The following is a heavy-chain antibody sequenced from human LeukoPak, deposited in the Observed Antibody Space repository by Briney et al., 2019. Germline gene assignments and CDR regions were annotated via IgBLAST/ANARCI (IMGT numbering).Heavy chain of an antibody. CDR3: ARLIAVAGTPKYYFDC. Sequence: PSETLSLTCTVSGGSVSSGSYYWSWIRQPPGKGLEWIGYIYYSGSTDYNPSLKSRVTIAVDTSKNQFSLKLSSVTAADTAVYYCARLIAVAGTPKYYFDCWGQGTLVTVSS. CDR2: IYYSGST. J-gene: IGHJ4*02. D-gene: IGHD6-19*01. CDR1: GGSVSSGSYY. V-gene: IGHV4-61*01.